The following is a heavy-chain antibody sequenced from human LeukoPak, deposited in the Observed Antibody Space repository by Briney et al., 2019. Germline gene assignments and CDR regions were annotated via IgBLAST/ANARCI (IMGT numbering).Heavy chain of an antibody. CDR1: GYSFTSYS. Sequence: GESLKISCKGSGYSFTSYSIGWVRQMPGKGLEWMGIISPYDSDTIYSPSFQGQVTFSVDTSISTAYLQWSSLKATDTAIYYCARRHDSSGYYYVGDNWFDSWGQGTPVTVSS. CDR2: ISPYDSDT. V-gene: IGHV5-51*01. J-gene: IGHJ5*01. D-gene: IGHD3-22*01. CDR3: ARRHDSSGYYYVGDNWFDS.